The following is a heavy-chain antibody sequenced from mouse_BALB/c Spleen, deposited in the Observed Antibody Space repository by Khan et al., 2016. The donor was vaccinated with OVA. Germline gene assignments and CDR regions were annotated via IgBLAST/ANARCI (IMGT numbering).Heavy chain of an antibody. Sequence: VRLQQSGTDLVRPGALVRLSCTAAGFNIKDYYIHWVKQRPDQGLEWIGWIDPENGNAIYDPKFQGKASITADTSSNTAYLQLNNLTSEDTAVXSCRGSILLYFDYWGQGTTVTVSS. CDR2: IDPENGNA. V-gene: IGHV14-1*02. D-gene: IGHD1-1*02. CDR1: GFNIKDYY. CDR3: RGSILLYFDY. J-gene: IGHJ2*01.